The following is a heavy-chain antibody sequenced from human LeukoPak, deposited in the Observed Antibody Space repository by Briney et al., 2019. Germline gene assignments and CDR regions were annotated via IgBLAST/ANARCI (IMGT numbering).Heavy chain of an antibody. V-gene: IGHV3-20*04. J-gene: IGHJ4*02. CDR3: ARDLGEFQNYFDY. CDR2: INWNGGST. CDR1: GFTFSNYA. Sequence: GGSLRLSCAASGFTFSNYAMHWVRQAPGKGLEWVSGINWNGGSTGYADSVKGRFTISRDNAKNSLYLQMNSLRAEDTALYYCARDLGEFQNYFDYWGQGTLVTVSS. D-gene: IGHD3-10*01.